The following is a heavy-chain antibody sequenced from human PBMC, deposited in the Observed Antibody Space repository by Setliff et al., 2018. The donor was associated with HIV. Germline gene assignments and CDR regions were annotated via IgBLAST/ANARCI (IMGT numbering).Heavy chain of an antibody. Sequence: SETLSLTCTVSHYSISSEYYWGWFRQPPGKGLEYIGSIYQSGSTYYSPSLKSRISMSIGTSKDQFSLRLKSVTASDMAVYYCARLDTVMLYTDCWGQGTLVTVSS. CDR3: ARLDTVMLYTDC. D-gene: IGHD3-16*01. J-gene: IGHJ4*02. CDR1: HYSISSEYY. CDR2: IYQSGST. V-gene: IGHV4-38-2*02.